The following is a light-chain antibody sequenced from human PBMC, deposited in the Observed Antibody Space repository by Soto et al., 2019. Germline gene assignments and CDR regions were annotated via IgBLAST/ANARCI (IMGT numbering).Light chain of an antibody. Sequence: DIQMTQSPFSLSASVGDTVTITCRASQAISNFLAWFQQKPGKAPKALIYRASTLVSGVPSKFSGSGSGTDFTLTINRLQPEDFANYYCQQYNNYPVHFGQGKRLEIK. CDR2: RAS. J-gene: IGKJ5*01. V-gene: IGKV1-16*02. CDR3: QQYNNYPVH. CDR1: QAISNF.